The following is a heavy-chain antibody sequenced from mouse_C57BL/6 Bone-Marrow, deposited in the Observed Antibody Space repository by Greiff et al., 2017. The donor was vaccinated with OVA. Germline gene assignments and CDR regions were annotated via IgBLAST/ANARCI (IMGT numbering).Heavy chain of an antibody. Sequence: EVQLQQSGAELVRPGASVKLSCTASGFNIKDDYMHWVKQRPEQGLEWIGWIDPENGDTEYASKFQGKATITADTSSNTAYLQLSSLTSEDTAVYYCTTRGVFAYWGKGTRVTVSA. CDR1: GFNIKDDY. V-gene: IGHV14-4*01. CDR3: TTRGVFAY. CDR2: IDPENGDT. J-gene: IGHJ3*01.